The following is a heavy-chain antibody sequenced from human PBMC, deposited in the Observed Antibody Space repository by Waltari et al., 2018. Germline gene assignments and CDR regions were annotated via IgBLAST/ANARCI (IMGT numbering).Heavy chain of an antibody. Sequence: EVQLVESGGDLGPPWRSLRLSCTANGFTFGDYALRWFRQDPGKGLEWVGFSRSKTYGGTAQYAASVKGRFTISRDDSKSIAYLQMNSLKTEDTAVYYCTRDRWYSSTWYFDYWGQGTLVTVSS. J-gene: IGHJ4*02. CDR2: SRSKTYGGTA. D-gene: IGHD2-2*01. CDR3: TRDRWYSSTWYFDY. CDR1: GFTFGDYA. V-gene: IGHV3-49*03.